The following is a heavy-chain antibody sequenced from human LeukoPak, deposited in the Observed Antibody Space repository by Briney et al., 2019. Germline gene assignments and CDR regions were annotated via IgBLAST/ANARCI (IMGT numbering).Heavy chain of an antibody. CDR3: AKMWIQLWSSGGDFDY. CDR2: ISPSADDT. Sequence: GGSLRLSCAASGFNFSNYSMSWVRQLPGKGLGWVSAISPSADDTYYADSVKGRFTISRDNSKNTLSLQMNSLRAEDTAVYYCAKMWIQLWSSGGDFDYWGWGILVSVSS. D-gene: IGHD5-18*01. CDR1: GFNFSNYS. V-gene: IGHV3-23*01. J-gene: IGHJ4*02.